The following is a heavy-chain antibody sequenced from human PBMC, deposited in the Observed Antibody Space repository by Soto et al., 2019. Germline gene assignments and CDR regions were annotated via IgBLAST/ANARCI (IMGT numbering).Heavy chain of an antibody. J-gene: IGHJ6*02. CDR3: ARDDWSDDRSKGYYYYYYGMDV. CDR1: GYPFTSYG. CDR2: ISAYNGDT. Sequence: XSVKVSCKASGYPFTSYGIIWVRQAPGQGLEWMGWISAYNGDTNYAQKLQGRVSMTTDTSTSTAYMELRSLRSDDAAVYYCARDDWSDDRSKGYYYYYYGMDVWGHGTTVTVSS. D-gene: IGHD1-1*01. V-gene: IGHV1-18*04.